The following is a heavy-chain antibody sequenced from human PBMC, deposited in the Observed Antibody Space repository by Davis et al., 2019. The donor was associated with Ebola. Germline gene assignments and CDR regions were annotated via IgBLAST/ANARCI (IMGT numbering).Heavy chain of an antibody. CDR3: AKDTSNIWFDM. Sequence: GGSLRLSCAASGFTFSSYAMSWVRQAPGKGLEWVSAISGSGGSTYYADSVKGRFTISRDNSKNTLYLQMNGLRVEDTAIYYCAKDTSNIWFDMWGQGTMVTVSS. J-gene: IGHJ3*02. V-gene: IGHV3-23*01. CDR1: GFTFSSYA. D-gene: IGHD2-2*01. CDR2: ISGSGGST.